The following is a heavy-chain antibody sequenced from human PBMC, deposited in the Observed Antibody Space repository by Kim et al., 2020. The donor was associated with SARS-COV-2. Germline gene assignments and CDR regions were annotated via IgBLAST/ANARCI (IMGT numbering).Heavy chain of an antibody. D-gene: IGHD3-10*01. J-gene: IGHJ4*02. Sequence: NYAQKFQGRVTITADESTSTAYMELSSLRSEDTAVYYCARGLGFGELWGYWGQGTLVTVSS. CDR3: ARGLGFGELWGY. V-gene: IGHV1-69*01.